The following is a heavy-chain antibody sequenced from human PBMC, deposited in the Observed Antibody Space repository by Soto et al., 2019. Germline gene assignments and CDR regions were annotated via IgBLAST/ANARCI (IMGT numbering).Heavy chain of an antibody. V-gene: IGHV4-4*07. Sequence: KPSETLSLTCTVSGGSISSYYWSWIRQPAGKGLEWIGRIYTSGSTNYNPSLKSRVTMSVDTSKNQFSLKLSSVTAADTAVYYCARDNRQLWPGSAFDIWGHGTMVTVSS. D-gene: IGHD5-18*01. J-gene: IGHJ3*02. CDR3: ARDNRQLWPGSAFDI. CDR2: IYTSGST. CDR1: GGSISSYY.